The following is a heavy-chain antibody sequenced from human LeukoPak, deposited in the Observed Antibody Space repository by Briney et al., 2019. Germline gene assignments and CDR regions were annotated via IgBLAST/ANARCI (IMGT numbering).Heavy chain of an antibody. Sequence: PSETLSLTCTVSGGSISSYYWSWIRQPPGKGLEWIGYIYYSGSTNYNPSLKSRVTISVDTSKNQFSLKPSSVTAADTAVYYCASNQYYYDSSGYYYYYYYYYMDVWGKGTTVTVSS. D-gene: IGHD3-22*01. J-gene: IGHJ6*03. V-gene: IGHV4-59*01. CDR2: IYYSGST. CDR3: ASNQYYYDSSGYYYYYYYYYMDV. CDR1: GGSISSYY.